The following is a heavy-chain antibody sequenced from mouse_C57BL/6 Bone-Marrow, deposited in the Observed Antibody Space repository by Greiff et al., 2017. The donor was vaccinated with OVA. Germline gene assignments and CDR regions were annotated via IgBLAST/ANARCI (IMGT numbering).Heavy chain of an antibody. CDR3: ARGWLMGYYDY. J-gene: IGHJ2*01. CDR2: IHPNSGST. D-gene: IGHD2-3*01. Sequence: VQLQQPGAELVKPGASVKLSCTASGYTFTSYWMHWVKQRPGKGLEWIGMIHPNSGSTNYNEKFKSKATLTVDKSSSTAYMQLSSLTSEDSAVYYRARGWLMGYYDYWGQGTTLTVSS. V-gene: IGHV1-64*01. CDR1: GYTFTSYW.